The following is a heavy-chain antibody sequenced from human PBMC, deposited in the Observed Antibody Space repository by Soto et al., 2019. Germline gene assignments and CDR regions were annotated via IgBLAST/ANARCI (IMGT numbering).Heavy chain of an antibody. V-gene: IGHV3-23*01. Sequence: GGSLRLSCAASGFTFSSYAMSWVRQAPGKGLEWVSAISGSGGSAYYADSVKGRFTISRDNSKNTLYLQMNSLRAEDTAVYYCAKDWGHGSGGSCYSGPFDYWGQGTLVTVS. D-gene: IGHD2-15*01. CDR2: ISGSGGSA. CDR3: AKDWGHGSGGSCYSGPFDY. CDR1: GFTFSSYA. J-gene: IGHJ4*02.